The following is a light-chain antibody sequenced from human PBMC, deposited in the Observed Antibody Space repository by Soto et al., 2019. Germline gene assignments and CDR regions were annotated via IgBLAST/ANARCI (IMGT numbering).Light chain of an antibody. CDR1: QSVSSSY. J-gene: IGKJ2*01. Sequence: EIVLTQSPGTLSLSPGERATLSCRASQSVSSSYLAWYQKKPGQAPRLLIYGASSRATGIPDRFSGSGSWSDFTLTISRLEPEDFAVYYCQQYGGSPLYTFGQGPKLDIK. V-gene: IGKV3-20*01. CDR2: GAS. CDR3: QQYGGSPLYT.